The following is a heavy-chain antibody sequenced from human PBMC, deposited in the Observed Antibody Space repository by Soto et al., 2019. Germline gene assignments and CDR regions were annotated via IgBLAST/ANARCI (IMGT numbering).Heavy chain of an antibody. CDR1: GGTFSSYA. D-gene: IGHD6-13*01. Sequence: QVQLVQSGAEVKKPGSSVKVSCKASGGTFSSYAFSWVRQAPGQGLEWMGGIIPLLATPNYAQKFQGRGTITADKSRSTAYMELSSLRSEATAVSFCAGGRGASAGYYFDYWGQETLVTVSS. J-gene: IGHJ4*02. CDR3: AGGRGASAGYYFDY. CDR2: IIPLLATP. V-gene: IGHV1-69*06.